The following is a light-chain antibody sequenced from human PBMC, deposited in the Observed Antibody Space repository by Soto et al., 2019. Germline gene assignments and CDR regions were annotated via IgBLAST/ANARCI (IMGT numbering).Light chain of an antibody. Sequence: QSALTQPASVSGSPGQSITISCTGTSSDVGNYNYVSWYQQHPGKAPKLMIYDVSYRPSGVSHRFSGSKSGNTASLTISGLQADDEADYYCSSYTTSSTLFGGGTKLTVL. CDR3: SSYTTSSTL. CDR2: DVS. J-gene: IGLJ2*01. V-gene: IGLV2-14*01. CDR1: SSDVGNYNY.